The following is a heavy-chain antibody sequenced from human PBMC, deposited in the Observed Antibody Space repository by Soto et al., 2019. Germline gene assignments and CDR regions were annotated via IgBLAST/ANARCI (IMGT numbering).Heavy chain of an antibody. CDR2: IIPIFGTA. CDR3: ARTLYPGTCCYAGRVYEGLFDP. J-gene: IGHJ5*02. CDR1: GGTFSSYA. V-gene: IGHV1-69*12. Sequence: QVQLVQSGAEVKKPGSSVKVSCKASGGTFSSYAISWVRPAPGQGLEWMGGIIPIFGTANYAQKFQGRVTIPAASSTSSADVELSSVSSEDTAVYYCARTLYPGTCCYAGRVYEGLFDPWCEGTLVTVSS. D-gene: IGHD2-2*01.